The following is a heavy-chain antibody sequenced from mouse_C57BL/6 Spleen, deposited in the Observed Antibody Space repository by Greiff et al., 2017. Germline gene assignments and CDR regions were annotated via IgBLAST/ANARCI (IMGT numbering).Heavy chain of an antibody. V-gene: IGHV1-69*01. Sequence: QVQLQQPGAELVMPGASVKLSCKASGYTFTSYWMHWVKQRPGQGLEWIGEIDPSDSYTNYNQKFKGKSTLTVDKTSSTAYMQLSSLTSEDSAVYYCARRRDDDYDGSFAYWGQGTLVTVSA. CDR2: IDPSDSYT. D-gene: IGHD2-4*01. J-gene: IGHJ3*01. CDR3: ARRRDDDYDGSFAY. CDR1: GYTFTSYW.